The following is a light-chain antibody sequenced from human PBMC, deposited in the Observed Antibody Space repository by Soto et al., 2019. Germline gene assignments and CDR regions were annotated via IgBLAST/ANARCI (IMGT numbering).Light chain of an antibody. V-gene: IGKV3-20*01. J-gene: IGKJ4*01. CDR2: GAS. CDR1: QSVSSN. CDR3: QQFSSYPLT. Sequence: VVTQSPATLYVSPGERATLSCRASQSVSSNLTWYQQKPGQAPRLLIYGASTRATGIPDRFSGGGSGTDFTLTISRLEPEDFAVYYCQQFSSYPLTFGGGTKVDIK.